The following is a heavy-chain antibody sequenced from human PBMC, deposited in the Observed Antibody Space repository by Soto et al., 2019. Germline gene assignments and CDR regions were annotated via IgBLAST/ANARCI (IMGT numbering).Heavy chain of an antibody. CDR1: GGTFSTYT. Sequence: QVQLVQSGAEVKKPGSSVKVSCKASGGTFSTYTSTWVRQAPGQGLEWMGRIIPVFGTTNYVQKFQGRVTITADTSTSTAYMELSSLRSEDTAIHYCARDFKGCISAACYSPSDYWGQGTLVTVSS. D-gene: IGHD2-15*01. J-gene: IGHJ4*02. CDR2: IIPVFGTT. CDR3: ARDFKGCISAACYSPSDY. V-gene: IGHV1-69*08.